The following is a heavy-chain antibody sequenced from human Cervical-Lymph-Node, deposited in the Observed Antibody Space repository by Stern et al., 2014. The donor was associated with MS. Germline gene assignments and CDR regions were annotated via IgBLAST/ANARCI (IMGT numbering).Heavy chain of an antibody. CDR3: ATDRGDK. V-gene: IGHV1-24*01. D-gene: IGHD3-10*01. J-gene: IGHJ4*02. CDR2: IDPEDGET. Sequence: VQLVQSGAEVKKPGASVTVSCNVAGHPLSELAMHWLRQLPTRGLEWMGKIDPEDGETVYAQQVQGRLTMTEHTSTGTAYMTLTALRSEDTAVYYCATDRGDKWGPGTLVTVSS. CDR1: GHPLSELA.